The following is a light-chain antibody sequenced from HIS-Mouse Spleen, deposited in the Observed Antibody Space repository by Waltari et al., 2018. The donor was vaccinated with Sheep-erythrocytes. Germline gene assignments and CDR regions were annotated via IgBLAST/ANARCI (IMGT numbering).Light chain of an antibody. CDR2: EGS. J-gene: IGLJ3*02. CDR1: SSDVGSYNL. V-gene: IGLV2-23*01. Sequence: QSALTQPASQPGQSITISCTATSSDVGSYNLFSWYQQHPGKAPKLMIYEGSKLPSGVSNRFSGSKSGNTASLTISGLQAEDEADYYCCSYAGSSTWVFGGGTKLTVL. CDR3: CSYAGSSTWV.